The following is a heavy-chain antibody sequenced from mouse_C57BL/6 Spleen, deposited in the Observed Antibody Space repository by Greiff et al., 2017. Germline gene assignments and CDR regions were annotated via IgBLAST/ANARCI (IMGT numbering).Heavy chain of an antibody. CDR3: ATTVVATDYAMDY. V-gene: IGHV3-6*01. CDR1: GYSITSGYY. Sequence: EVKLVASGPGLVKPSQSLSLTCSVTGYSITSGYYWNWIRQFPGNKLEWMGYISYDGSNNYNQSLKNRISITRDTSKNQFFLKLNSVTTEDTATYYCATTVVATDYAMDYWGQGTSVTVSS. J-gene: IGHJ4*01. D-gene: IGHD1-1*01. CDR2: ISYDGSN.